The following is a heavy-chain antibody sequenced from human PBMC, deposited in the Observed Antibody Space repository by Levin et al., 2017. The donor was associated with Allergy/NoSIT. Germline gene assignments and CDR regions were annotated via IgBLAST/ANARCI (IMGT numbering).Heavy chain of an antibody. CDR2: LSSGGTT. CDR3: AKLLRLGAFSY. J-gene: IGHJ4*02. Sequence: GGSLRLSCAASGFSFATFAMSWVRQAPGKGLEWVSTLSSGGTTYYADSIKGRSTVSRDNSKDTLYLQLNSVRSEDTAVYYGAKLLRLGAFSYWGQGTLVTVSS. D-gene: IGHD3-16*02. V-gene: IGHV3-23*01. CDR1: GFSFATFA.